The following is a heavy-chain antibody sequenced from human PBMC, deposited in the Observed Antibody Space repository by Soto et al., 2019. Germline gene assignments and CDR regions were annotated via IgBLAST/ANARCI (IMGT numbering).Heavy chain of an antibody. CDR1: AGTFSSYA. Sequence: SVKVSCKASAGTFSSYAISWVRQAPGQGLEWMGGIIPIFGTANYAQKFQGRVTITADKSTSTAYMELSSLRSEDTAVYYCARAYSSGSYYYYGMDIWGQGTTVTVSS. J-gene: IGHJ6*02. CDR3: ARAYSSGSYYYYGMDI. D-gene: IGHD3-22*01. V-gene: IGHV1-69*06. CDR2: IIPIFGTA.